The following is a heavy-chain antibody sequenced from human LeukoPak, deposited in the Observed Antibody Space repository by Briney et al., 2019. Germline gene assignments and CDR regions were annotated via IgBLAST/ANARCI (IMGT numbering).Heavy chain of an antibody. CDR1: GNYW. CDR3: VSSYETY. J-gene: IGHJ4*02. CDR2: INSDGSWT. D-gene: IGHD2-2*01. V-gene: IGHV3-74*01. Sequence: GGSLRLSCAASGNYWMHWVRQAPGKGLVWVSHINSDGSWTGYADSVKGRFTISKDNAKNTVYLQMNNLRAEDTAVYYCVSSYETYWGRGTLVTVSS.